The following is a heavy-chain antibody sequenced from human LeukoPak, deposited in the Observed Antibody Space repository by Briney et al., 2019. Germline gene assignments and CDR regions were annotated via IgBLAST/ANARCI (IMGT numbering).Heavy chain of an antibody. D-gene: IGHD5-18*01. CDR3: ASEGEVGYAYFY. CDR1: GFTFSSYW. Sequence: GGSLRLSCVASGFTFSSYWIHWVRQAPGKGLEWVANIKQDGSEKNYVDSVKGRLTISRDNAKNSLYLQMNSLRAEDTAVYYCASEGEVGYAYFYWGQGTVVTVSS. J-gene: IGHJ4*02. CDR2: IKQDGSEK. V-gene: IGHV3-7*01.